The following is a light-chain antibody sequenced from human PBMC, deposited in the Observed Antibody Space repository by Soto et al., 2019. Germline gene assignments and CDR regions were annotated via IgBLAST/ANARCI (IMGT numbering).Light chain of an antibody. V-gene: IGKV3-15*01. Sequence: EIVMTQSPATLSVSPGERATLSCRASQSVSSNLAWYQQKPGQAPRLLIYGASARATGIPARFSGSGSGTEFTLTISSLQSEDFAVYYCQQYNGWPGTFGHGTKVDIK. J-gene: IGKJ1*01. CDR3: QQYNGWPGT. CDR2: GAS. CDR1: QSVSSN.